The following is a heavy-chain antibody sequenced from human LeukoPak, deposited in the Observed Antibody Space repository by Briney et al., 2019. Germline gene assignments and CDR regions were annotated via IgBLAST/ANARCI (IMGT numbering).Heavy chain of an antibody. CDR1: GYTFTGYY. J-gene: IGHJ5*02. D-gene: IGHD2-8*01. CDR2: ISAYNGNT. Sequence: ASVKVSCKASGYTFTGYYMHWVRQAPGQGLEWMGWISAYNGNTNYAQKLQGRVTMTTDTSTSTAYMELRSLRSDDTAVYYCARGGGKKDIVLMVYAIREDNWFDPWGQGTLVTVSS. CDR3: ARGGGKKDIVLMVYAIREDNWFDP. V-gene: IGHV1-18*04.